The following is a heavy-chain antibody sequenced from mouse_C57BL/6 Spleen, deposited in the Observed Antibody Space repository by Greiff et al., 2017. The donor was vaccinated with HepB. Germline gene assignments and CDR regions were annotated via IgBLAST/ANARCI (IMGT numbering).Heavy chain of an antibody. J-gene: IGHJ1*03. CDR2: IDPSDSYT. Sequence: QVQLQQSGAELVKPGASVKLSCKASGYTFTSYWMQWVKQRPGQGLEWIGEIDPSDSYTNYNQKFKGKATLTVDTSSSTAYMQLSSLTSEDSAVYYCARFHYGSSYETWYFDVWGTGTTVTVSS. CDR1: GYTFTSYW. D-gene: IGHD1-1*01. CDR3: ARFHYGSSYETWYFDV. V-gene: IGHV1-50*01.